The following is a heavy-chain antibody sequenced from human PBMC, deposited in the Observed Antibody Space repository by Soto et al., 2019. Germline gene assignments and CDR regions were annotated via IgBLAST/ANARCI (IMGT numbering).Heavy chain of an antibody. D-gene: IGHD6-13*01. J-gene: IGHJ1*01. CDR2: IYFSGST. V-gene: IGHV4-39*01. CDR3: ARHWGRGAAGTCYN. CDR1: GASISRRESY. Sequence: SETLSLTCSVSGASISRRESYWGWIPQPTGKGQASIGTIYFSGSTYYNPSLKSRVTLSVYTSKNQFSLKLSSVTAADTAVYYCARHWGRGAAGTCYNWGQGTLVTVS.